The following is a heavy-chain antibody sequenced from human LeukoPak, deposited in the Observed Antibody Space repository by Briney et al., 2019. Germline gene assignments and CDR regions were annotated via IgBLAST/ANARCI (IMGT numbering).Heavy chain of an antibody. CDR3: ASREYANAFDI. J-gene: IGHJ3*02. V-gene: IGHV3-11*01. D-gene: IGHD2/OR15-2a*01. CDR1: GFTFSDYY. Sequence: GGSLRLSCAASGFTFSDYYMSWIRQAPGKGLEWVSYISGSGSTIYYADSVKGRFTISRDNAKNSLYLQMNSLRAEDTAVYYCASREYANAFDIWGQGTMVTVSS. CDR2: ISGSGSTI.